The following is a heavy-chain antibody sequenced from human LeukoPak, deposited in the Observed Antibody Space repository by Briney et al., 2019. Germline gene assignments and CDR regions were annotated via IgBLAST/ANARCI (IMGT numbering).Heavy chain of an antibody. CDR3: ARENYGMDV. V-gene: IGHV4-4*02. Sequence: SETLSLTCAVSGGSINNKNWWSWVRQPPGKGLEWIGEISHSGSTNFNPSLKSRVTMSVDKSKNQFSLKLSSVTAADTAVYYCARENYGMDVWGQGITVTVSS. J-gene: IGHJ6*02. CDR2: ISHSGST. CDR1: GGSINNKNW.